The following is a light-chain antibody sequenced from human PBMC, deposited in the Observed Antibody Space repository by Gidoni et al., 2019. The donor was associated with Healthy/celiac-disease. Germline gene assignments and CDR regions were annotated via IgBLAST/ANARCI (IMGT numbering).Light chain of an antibody. CDR2: DVS. J-gene: IGLJ2*01. CDR1: SSDVGGYNY. CDR3: SSYTSSSPL. Sequence: QSALTQPASVSGSPGQSITIPCTGTSSDVGGYNYVSWYQQHPGKAPKLMIYDVSNRPSGVSKRFSGSKSGNTASLTISGLQAEDEADYYCSSYTSSSPLFGGGTKLTVL. V-gene: IGLV2-14*03.